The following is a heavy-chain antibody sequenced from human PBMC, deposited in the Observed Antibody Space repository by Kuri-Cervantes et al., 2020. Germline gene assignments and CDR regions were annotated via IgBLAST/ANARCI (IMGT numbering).Heavy chain of an antibody. CDR2: INPSGGST. J-gene: IGHJ6*02. D-gene: IGHD1-14*01. CDR1: GYTFTSYY. V-gene: IGHV1-46*01. Sequence: ASVKVSCKASGYTFTSYYMHWVRQAPGQGLEWMGIINPSGGSTSYAQKFQGRVTMTRDTSTSTVYMELSSLRSEDTAVYYCAREVFPTGDYYYGMDAWGQGTTVTVSS. CDR3: AREVFPTGDYYYGMDA.